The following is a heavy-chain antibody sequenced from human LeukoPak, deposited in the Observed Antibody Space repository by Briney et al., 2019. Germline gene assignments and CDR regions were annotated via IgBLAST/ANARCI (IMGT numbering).Heavy chain of an antibody. J-gene: IGHJ5*02. CDR2: IKRKSDGGTT. D-gene: IGHD3-22*01. V-gene: IGHV3-15*01. Sequence: GGSPRLSCVASGFTFTNAWMSWVRQAPGKGLEWVGRIKRKSDGGTTDYAAPVKGRFTISRDDSKNTLYLQMNSLKTEDTAVYYCTSGAMLVSWGQGTLVTVSS. CDR1: GFTFTNAW. CDR3: TSGAMLVS.